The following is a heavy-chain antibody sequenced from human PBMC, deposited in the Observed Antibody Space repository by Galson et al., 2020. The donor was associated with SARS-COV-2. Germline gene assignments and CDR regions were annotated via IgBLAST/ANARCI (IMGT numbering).Heavy chain of an antibody. CDR3: ARAGVATNEGEFYY. CDR2: T. D-gene: IGHD5-12*01. V-gene: IGHV4-31*02. Sequence: TYYNPSLKSRVTISVDTSKNQFSLKLSSVTAADTAVYYCARAGVATNEGEFYYWGQGTLVTVSS. J-gene: IGHJ4*02.